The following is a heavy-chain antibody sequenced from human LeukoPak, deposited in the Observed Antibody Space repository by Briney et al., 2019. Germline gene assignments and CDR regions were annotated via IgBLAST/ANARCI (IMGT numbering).Heavy chain of an antibody. CDR1: GGSISSSSYY. V-gene: IGHV4-39*01. Sequence: SETLSLTCTVSGGSISSSSYYWGWIRQPPGKGLGWIGSIYYSGSTYYNPSLKSRVTISVDTSKNQFSLKLSSVTAADTAVYYCARHFAADYRYYGMDVWGQGTTVTVSS. D-gene: IGHD5-12*01. CDR3: ARHFAADYRYYGMDV. J-gene: IGHJ6*02. CDR2: IYYSGST.